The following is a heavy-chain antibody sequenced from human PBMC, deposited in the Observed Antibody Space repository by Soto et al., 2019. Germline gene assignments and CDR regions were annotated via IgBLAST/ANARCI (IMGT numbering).Heavy chain of an antibody. CDR1: GFSFNKYA. V-gene: IGHV3-23*01. Sequence: DVHLLESGGGLVQPGGSLRLSCAASGFSFNKYAMIWVRQAPGKGQEWVSGITGSGGSTYYADSVKGRFTISRDNSKNTLYLQMNSLRVEDTAVYYCAKDRFSILWWWGQGTLVTVSS. D-gene: IGHD2-21*01. J-gene: IGHJ4*02. CDR3: AKDRFSILWW. CDR2: ITGSGGST.